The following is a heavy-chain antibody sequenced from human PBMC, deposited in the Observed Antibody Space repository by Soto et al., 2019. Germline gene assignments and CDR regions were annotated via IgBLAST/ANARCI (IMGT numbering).Heavy chain of an antibody. D-gene: IGHD6-19*01. CDR2: FDPDDGET. J-gene: IGHJ4*02. Sequence: ASVKVSCKASGYSFTSYGISWVRQAPGKGLEWMGCFDPDDGETNYAQKFQGRVTMTADTSTDTAYMELSSLRSEDTAVYYCATVFSSGWVLDYWGQGTLVTVSS. CDR1: GYSFTSYG. CDR3: ATVFSSGWVLDY. V-gene: IGHV1-18*01.